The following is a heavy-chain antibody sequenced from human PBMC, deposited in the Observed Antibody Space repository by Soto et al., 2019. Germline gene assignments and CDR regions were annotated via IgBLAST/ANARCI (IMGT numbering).Heavy chain of an antibody. CDR2: ISAYNGNT. Sequence: QVQLVQSGAEVKKPGASVKVSCKASGYTFTSSGISWVRQAPGRGREWMGWISAYNGNTNYAQKLQGRVTMTTDTSPSTAYMELRSLRSDDTAVYYCARDPFPGPQLICGWFDPWGQGTLVTVSS. V-gene: IGHV1-18*01. J-gene: IGHJ5*02. D-gene: IGHD6-13*01. CDR1: GYTFTSSG. CDR3: ARDPFPGPQLICGWFDP.